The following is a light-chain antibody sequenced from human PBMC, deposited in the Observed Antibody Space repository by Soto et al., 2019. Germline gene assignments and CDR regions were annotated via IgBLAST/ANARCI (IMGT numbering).Light chain of an antibody. Sequence: EIEMTHSPATLSVSPLERATLSFSSSQSVSTNVAWYQQKPGQAPRLLIYGASIRATTTPAKFSGSGSGTEFTLTISSLQPEDFAVYYCQKRSNWPRKFGQGTKVDIK. CDR3: QKRSNWPRK. CDR1: QSVSTN. CDR2: GAS. J-gene: IGKJ1*01. V-gene: IGKV3-15*01.